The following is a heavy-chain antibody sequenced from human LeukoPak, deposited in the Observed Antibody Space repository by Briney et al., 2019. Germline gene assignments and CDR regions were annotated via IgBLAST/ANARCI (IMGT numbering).Heavy chain of an antibody. Sequence: PGGSLRLSCAASGFTFSSYGMHWVRQAPGKGLEWVAVILSDGSKEFYTDSVKGRFTISRDNSKNTLYLQMNSLRAEDTAVYYCARGAWYSSSSEVHMDVWGEGTTVTVSS. CDR2: ILSDGSKE. V-gene: IGHV3-33*01. CDR3: ARGAWYSSSSEVHMDV. CDR1: GFTFSSYG. J-gene: IGHJ6*03. D-gene: IGHD6-6*01.